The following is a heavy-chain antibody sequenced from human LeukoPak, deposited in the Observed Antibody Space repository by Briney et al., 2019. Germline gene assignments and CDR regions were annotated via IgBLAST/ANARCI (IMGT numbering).Heavy chain of an antibody. D-gene: IGHD4-11*01. V-gene: IGHV3-11*04. CDR1: GFTFSDYY. CDR2: ISSSGSTI. J-gene: IGHJ4*02. CDR3: ARDPTSDYSNYFDY. Sequence: PGGSLRLSCAASGFTFSDYYMSWIRQAPGKGLEWVSYISSSGSTIYYADSVKGRFTISRDNAMNSLYLQMNSLRAEDTAVYYCARDPTSDYSNYFDYWGQGTLVTVSS.